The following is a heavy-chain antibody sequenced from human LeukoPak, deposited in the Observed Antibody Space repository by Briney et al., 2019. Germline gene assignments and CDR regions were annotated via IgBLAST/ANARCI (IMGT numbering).Heavy chain of an antibody. J-gene: IGHJ3*02. D-gene: IGHD6-13*01. Sequence: SETLSLTCAVYGGSFSGYYWSWIRQPPGKGLEWIGEINHSGSTNYNPSLKSRVTISVDTSKNQFSLKLGSVTAADTAVYYCARGGSSWYLDAFDIWGQGTMVTVSS. CDR3: ARGGSSWYLDAFDI. CDR2: INHSGST. V-gene: IGHV4-34*01. CDR1: GGSFSGYY.